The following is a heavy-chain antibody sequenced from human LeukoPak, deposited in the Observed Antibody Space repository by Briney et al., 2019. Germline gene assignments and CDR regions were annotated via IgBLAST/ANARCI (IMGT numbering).Heavy chain of an antibody. CDR2: ISYDGSNK. V-gene: IGHV3-30*18. Sequence: PGGSSRLSCAASGFTFSSYGMHWVRQAPGKGLEWVAVISYDGSNKYYADSVKGRFTISRDNSKNTLYLQMNSLRAEDTAVYYCAKAMITNGSGGGNGMDVWGKGTTVTVSS. CDR1: GFTFSSYG. D-gene: IGHD3-16*01. J-gene: IGHJ6*04. CDR3: AKAMITNGSGGGNGMDV.